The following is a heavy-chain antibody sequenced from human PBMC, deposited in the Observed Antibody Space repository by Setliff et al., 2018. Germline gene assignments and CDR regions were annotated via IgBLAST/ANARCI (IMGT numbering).Heavy chain of an antibody. CDR1: GGSISSSSYY. CDR2: IYYSGST. J-gene: IGHJ4*02. V-gene: IGHV4-39*01. CDR3: ARLIYGDYEDY. Sequence: KTSETLSLTCTVSGGSISSSSYYWGWIRQPPGKGLEWIGSIYYSGSTYYNPSLKSRVTISVDTSKNQFSLKLSSVTAADTAVYYCARLIYGDYEDYWGQGTLVTVSS. D-gene: IGHD4-17*01.